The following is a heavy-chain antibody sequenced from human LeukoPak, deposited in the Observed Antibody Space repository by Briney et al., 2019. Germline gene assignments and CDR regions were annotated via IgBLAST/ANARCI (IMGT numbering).Heavy chain of an antibody. Sequence: PSETLSLTCTVSGGSINNYYWNWIRQPAGKGLEWIGRIHITGSTNFNPSLKSRVIMSVDTSKNQFSLKLSSVTAADTAVYYCARQRDDAFDIWGQGTMVTVSS. V-gene: IGHV4-4*07. CDR2: IHITGST. CDR3: ARQRDDAFDI. D-gene: IGHD1-1*01. CDR1: GGSINNYY. J-gene: IGHJ3*02.